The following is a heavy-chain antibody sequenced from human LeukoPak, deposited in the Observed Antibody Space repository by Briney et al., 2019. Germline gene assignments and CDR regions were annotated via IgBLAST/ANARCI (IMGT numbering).Heavy chain of an antibody. V-gene: IGHV3-23*01. Sequence: GVALRLSCAASGFTFSSYAMSWVRQAPGKGLEWVSAIRGSGGKTYYADSVKGRFTISRDNSKNTLYLQMNSLRAEDTAVYYCAKEEEVLLWFGELLSIDYWGQGTLVTVSS. CDR3: AKEEEVLLWFGELLSIDY. D-gene: IGHD3-10*01. CDR1: GFTFSSYA. CDR2: IRGSGGKT. J-gene: IGHJ4*02.